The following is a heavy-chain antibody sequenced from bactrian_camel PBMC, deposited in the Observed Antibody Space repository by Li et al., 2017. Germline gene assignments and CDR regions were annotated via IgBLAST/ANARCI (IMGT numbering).Heavy chain of an antibody. Sequence: QLVESGGGSVQAGGPLRLSCVASGYTYRRHCMGWFRQAPGKECELVSSIESDGTTVYSDSVKGRFTISRDTAENTLDLQMDSLKSEDTAHYYCATAGGWFGGGQGTQVTVS. CDR1: GYTYRRHC. CDR2: IESDGTT. V-gene: IGHV3S67*01. D-gene: IGHD5*01. J-gene: IGHJ4*01.